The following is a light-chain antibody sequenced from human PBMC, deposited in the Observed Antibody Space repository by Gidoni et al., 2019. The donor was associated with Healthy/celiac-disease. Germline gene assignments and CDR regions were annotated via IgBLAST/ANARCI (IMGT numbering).Light chain of an antibody. Sequence: DIQMTQSPSSLSASVGDRVTITCRAGQSISSYLNWYQQKPGKAPKLLIYAASSLQSGVPSRISGSGSGTDFTLTISSLQPEDFATYYCQQSYSTPGFTFGPGTKVDIK. CDR3: QQSYSTPGFT. CDR2: AAS. CDR1: QSISSY. J-gene: IGKJ3*01. V-gene: IGKV1-39*01.